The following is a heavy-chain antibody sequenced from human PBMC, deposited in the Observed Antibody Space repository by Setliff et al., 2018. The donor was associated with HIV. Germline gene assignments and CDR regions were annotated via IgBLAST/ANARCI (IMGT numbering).Heavy chain of an antibody. CDR3: ARDMGGGDWYFDL. V-gene: IGHV4-61*02. CDR1: GGSLSSGYYY. J-gene: IGHJ2*01. D-gene: IGHD3-10*01. Sequence: SETLSLTCTVSGGSLSSGYYYWSWVRQPAGKGLEWIGRIYSSGSTNYNPSLKSRVTISVDTSKNQFSLKLSSVTAAETAVYYCARDMGGGDWYFDLWGRGTLVTVSS. CDR2: IYSSGST.